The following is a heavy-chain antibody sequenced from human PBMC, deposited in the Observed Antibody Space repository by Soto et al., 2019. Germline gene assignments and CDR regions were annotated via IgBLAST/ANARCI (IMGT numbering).Heavy chain of an antibody. D-gene: IGHD5-18*01. J-gene: IGHJ6*02. CDR3: ARAGVRTYSYGFNGMDV. CDR2: IIPIFGTA. Sequence: SVKVSCKASGGTFSSYAISWVRQAPGQGLEWMGGIIPIFGTANYAQKFQGRVTITADKPTSTAYMELSSLRSEDTAVYYCARAGVRTYSYGFNGMDVWGQGTTVTVSS. V-gene: IGHV1-69*06. CDR1: GGTFSSYA.